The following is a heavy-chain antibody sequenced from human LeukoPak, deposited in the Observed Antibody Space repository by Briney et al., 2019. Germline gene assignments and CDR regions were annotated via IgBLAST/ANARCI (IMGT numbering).Heavy chain of an antibody. J-gene: IGHJ4*02. Sequence: PGGSLRLSCAASGFRFNTYWMSWVRQAPGKGLEWVANIEQDGNEKYYADSVKGRFTISRDNGKNSLDLQMNSLRADDTAVYYCARDTLGEGEDANYAVYYFDYWGQGTVVTVSS. CDR3: ARDTLGEGEDANYAVYYFDY. CDR2: IEQDGNEK. D-gene: IGHD4/OR15-4a*01. V-gene: IGHV3-7*01. CDR1: GFRFNTYW.